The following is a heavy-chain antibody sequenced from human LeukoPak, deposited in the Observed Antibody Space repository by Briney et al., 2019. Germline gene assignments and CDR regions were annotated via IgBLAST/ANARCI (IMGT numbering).Heavy chain of an antibody. Sequence: GGSLRLSCAASGFTFSSYAMHWVRQAPGKGLEWVAVISYDGSNKYYADSVKGRFTISRDNSKNTLYLQMNSLRAEDTAVYYCASGGIADYWGQGTLVTVFS. V-gene: IGHV3-30-3*01. CDR1: GFTFSSYA. D-gene: IGHD6-13*01. CDR2: ISYDGSNK. J-gene: IGHJ4*02. CDR3: ASGGIADY.